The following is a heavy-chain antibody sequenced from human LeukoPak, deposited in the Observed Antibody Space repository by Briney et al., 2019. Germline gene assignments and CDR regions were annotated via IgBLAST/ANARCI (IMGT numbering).Heavy chain of an antibody. CDR2: ISDSGGAT. V-gene: IGHV3-23*01. J-gene: IGHJ4*02. CDR3: AKRSCTGGSCNFDY. CDR1: GFTFSNYA. Sequence: PGGSLRLSCAASGFTFSNYAMSWVRQAPGKGLEWVSAISDSGGATNCADSVKGRFTISRDNSKNTLYLQMNSLRAEDTAVYYCAKRSCTGGSCNFDYWGQGTLVTASS. D-gene: IGHD2-15*01.